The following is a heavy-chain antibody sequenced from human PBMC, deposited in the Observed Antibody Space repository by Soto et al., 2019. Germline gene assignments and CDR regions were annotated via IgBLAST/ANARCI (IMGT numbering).Heavy chain of an antibody. D-gene: IGHD3-10*01. J-gene: IGHJ5*01. Sequence: SETRSLRYSRFSSTAETVHRSRMRQPPWKELEWIGYIFYTGTTSYNPSLKSRVTISVGTSRNQLYLRMTYVTAADTAVYYCAGERGVWFGDLLPHGWFDSWGLGTMVSVS. CDR1: SSTAETVH. CDR2: IFYTGTT. V-gene: IGHV4-59*02. CDR3: AGERGVWFGDLLPHGWFDS.